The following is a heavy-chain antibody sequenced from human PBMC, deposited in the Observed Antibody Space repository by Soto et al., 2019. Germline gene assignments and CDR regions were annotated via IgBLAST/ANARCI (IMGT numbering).Heavy chain of an antibody. J-gene: IGHJ4*02. CDR2: IGTAGDP. V-gene: IGHV3-13*05. CDR1: GFTFSSYD. Sequence: PGGSLRLSCAASGFTFSSYDMHWVRQATGKGLEWVSAIGTAGDPYYPGSVKGRFTISRENAKNSLYPQMNSLRAGDTAVYYCARGLPGAAGKGGFDYWGQGTLVTVSS. CDR3: ARGLPGAAGKGGFDY. D-gene: IGHD6-13*01.